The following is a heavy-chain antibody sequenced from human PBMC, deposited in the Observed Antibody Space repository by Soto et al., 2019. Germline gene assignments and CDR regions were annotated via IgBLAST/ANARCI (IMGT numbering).Heavy chain of an antibody. CDR2: IYYSGST. CDR3: ARVAPRLAVAGTSYYFDY. CDR1: GGSISSGGYY. D-gene: IGHD6-19*01. Sequence: SETLSLTCTVSGGSISSGGYYWSWTRQHPGKGLEWIGYIYYSGSTYYNPSLKSRVTISVDTSKNQFSLKLSSVTAADTAVYYCARVAPRLAVAGTSYYFDYWGQGTLVTVSS. V-gene: IGHV4-31*03. J-gene: IGHJ4*02.